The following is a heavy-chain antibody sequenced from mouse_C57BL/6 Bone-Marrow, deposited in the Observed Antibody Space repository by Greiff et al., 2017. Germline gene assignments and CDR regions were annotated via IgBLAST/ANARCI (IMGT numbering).Heavy chain of an antibody. J-gene: IGHJ2*01. Sequence: VKLMESGAELARPGASVKLSCKASGYTFTSYGISWVKQRTGQGLEWIGEIYPRSGNTYYNEKFKGKATLTADKSSSTAYMELRSLTSEDSAVYFCARSPDGYYPDYWGQGTTLTVSS. D-gene: IGHD2-3*01. CDR2: IYPRSGNT. CDR3: ARSPDGYYPDY. V-gene: IGHV1-81*01. CDR1: GYTFTSYG.